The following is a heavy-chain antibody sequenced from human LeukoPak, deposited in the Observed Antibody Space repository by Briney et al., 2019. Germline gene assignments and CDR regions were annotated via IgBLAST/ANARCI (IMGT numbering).Heavy chain of an antibody. CDR3: ARVFRRELYYYYYGMDV. Sequence: AETLSLTCAVYGGSFSGYYWSWIRQPPGKGLEWSGEINHSGSTNYNPSLKSRVTISVDTSKNQFSLKLSSVTAADTAVYYCARVFRRELYYYYYGMDVWGQGTTVTVSS. J-gene: IGHJ6*02. CDR2: INHSGST. D-gene: IGHD3-10*01. V-gene: IGHV4-34*01. CDR1: GGSFSGYY.